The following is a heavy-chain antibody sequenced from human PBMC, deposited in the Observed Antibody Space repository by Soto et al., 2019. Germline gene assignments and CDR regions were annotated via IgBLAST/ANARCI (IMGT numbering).Heavy chain of an antibody. D-gene: IGHD2-15*01. V-gene: IGHV1-69*01. CDR3: ARSPVVWVPLGMDV. CDR1: GGTFSSYA. Sequence: QVQLVQSGAEVKKPGSSVKVSCKASGGTFSSYAISWVRQAPGQGLEWMGGSIPIFGTANYAQKFQGRVTITADESTSTAYMELSSLRSEDTAVYYCARSPVVWVPLGMDVWGQGTTVTVSS. J-gene: IGHJ6*02. CDR2: SIPIFGTA.